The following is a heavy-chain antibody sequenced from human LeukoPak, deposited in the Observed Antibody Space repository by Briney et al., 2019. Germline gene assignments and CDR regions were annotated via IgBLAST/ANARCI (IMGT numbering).Heavy chain of an antibody. V-gene: IGHV3-52*01. D-gene: IGHD2-2*01. CDR3: VRGVGSSTSCYVRAFDI. CDR1: GFTFSNSW. J-gene: IGHJ3*02. Sequence: PGGTLRLSCAASGFTFSNSWMHWVCQAPAKGLEWVADINCDGSEKCYVDSVKGRLTISRDNAKNSLYLQVNSLRAEDMTVYYCVRGVGSSTSCYVRAFDIWGQGTMVTVSS. CDR2: INCDGSEK.